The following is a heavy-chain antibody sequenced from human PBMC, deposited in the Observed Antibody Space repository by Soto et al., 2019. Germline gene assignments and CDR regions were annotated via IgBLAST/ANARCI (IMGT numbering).Heavy chain of an antibody. J-gene: IGHJ6*01. CDR3: TRGLLGGAPSYTFHGMDV. CDR1: GFTFSDHY. V-gene: IGHV3-72*01. Sequence: EVQLVESGGGLVQPGGSLRLSCAASGFTFSDHYMDWVRQAPGKGLEWVARSRNRVNRHTTEYAASVKGRFTISRDESKSSLYLQMNSLKIEATAVYYCTRGLLGGAPSYTFHGMDVWGQGTTVTVSS. CDR2: SRNRVNRHTT. D-gene: IGHD1-26*01.